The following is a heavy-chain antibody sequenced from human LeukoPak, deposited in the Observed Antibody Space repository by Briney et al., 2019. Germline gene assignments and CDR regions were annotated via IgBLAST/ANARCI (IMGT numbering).Heavy chain of an antibody. CDR2: IVVGSGNT. J-gene: IGHJ4*02. CDR1: GFTFTSSA. CDR3: ARGGSLAVAPHQYYFDY. V-gene: IGHV1-58*01. D-gene: IGHD6-19*01. Sequence: GASVKVSCKASGFTFTSSAVQWVRQARGQRLEWIGWIVVGSGNTNYAQKFQERVTITRDMSTSTAYMELSSLRSEDTAVYYCARGGSLAVAPHQYYFDYWGQGTLVTVSS.